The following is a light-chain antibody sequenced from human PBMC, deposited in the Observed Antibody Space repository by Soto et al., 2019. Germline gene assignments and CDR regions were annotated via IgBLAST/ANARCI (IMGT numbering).Light chain of an antibody. CDR3: HHYGSSPRT. CDR2: GAS. V-gene: IGKV3-20*01. Sequence: EIVLTQSPGTLSLSPGDRATLSCRASQSVSSNVLAWYQQKPGQAPRLLIYGASIRATGIPDRFSGSGSGTSFTLTIRRLEPEDFAMYFCHHYGSSPRTFGQGTKVEIK. CDR1: QSVSSNV. J-gene: IGKJ1*01.